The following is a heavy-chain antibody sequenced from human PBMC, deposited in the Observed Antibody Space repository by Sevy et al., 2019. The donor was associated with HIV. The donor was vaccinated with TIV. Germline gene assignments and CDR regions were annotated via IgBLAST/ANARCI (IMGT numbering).Heavy chain of an antibody. CDR1: GYTFTSYD. V-gene: IGHV1-8*01. CDR3: ARGGVYDFWSGYYAFDI. J-gene: IGHJ3*02. D-gene: IGHD3-3*01. Sequence: ASVKVSCKASGYTFTSYDINWVRQATGQGLEWMGWMNPNSGNTGYAQKFQGRVTMTRNTSISTAYMELCSLRSEDTAVYYCARGGVYDFWSGYYAFDIWGQGTMVTVSS. CDR2: MNPNSGNT.